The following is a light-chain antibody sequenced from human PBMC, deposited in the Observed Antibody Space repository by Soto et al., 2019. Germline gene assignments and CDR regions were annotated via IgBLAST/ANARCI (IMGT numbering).Light chain of an antibody. CDR2: TAS. CDR1: QSISRY. CDR3: QQTYSLPPVT. J-gene: IGKJ5*01. Sequence: DIQMTQSPSSLSASVGDRVTITCRASQSISRYLSWYQHNPGTAPKLLIYTASSLHTGVPSRFIGGGSGTHFTLTMSNLQPEDFATYYCQQTYSLPPVTFGQGTRLEIK. V-gene: IGKV1-39*01.